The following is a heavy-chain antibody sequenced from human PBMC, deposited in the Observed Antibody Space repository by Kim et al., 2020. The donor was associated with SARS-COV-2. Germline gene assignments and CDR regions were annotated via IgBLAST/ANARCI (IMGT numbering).Heavy chain of an antibody. CDR2: ISSSSSYI. V-gene: IGHV3-21*01. CDR3: ARDRRVGATTVYYFDY. Sequence: GGSLRLSCAASGFTFSSYSMNWVRQAPGKGLEWVSSISSSSSYIYYADSVKGRFTISRDNAKNSLYLQMNSLRAEDTAVYYCARDRRVGATTVYYFDYWGQGTLVTVSS. D-gene: IGHD1-26*01. CDR1: GFTFSSYS. J-gene: IGHJ4*02.